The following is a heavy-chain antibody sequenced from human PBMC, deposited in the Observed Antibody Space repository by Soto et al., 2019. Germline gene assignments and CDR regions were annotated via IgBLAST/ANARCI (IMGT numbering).Heavy chain of an antibody. V-gene: IGHV3-30-3*01. CDR2: ISYDGSNK. Sequence: QVHLVESGGGVVQPGRSLRLSCAASGFTFRIYAMHWVRQAPGKGLECVAVISYDGSNKFYRDSVKGRFTISRDNSKKTLYLQINSLRYEDTAVYYCARGDREDIAVVVGARPGEYGVDVWGQGTTVTVSS. CDR1: GFTFRIYA. J-gene: IGHJ6*02. D-gene: IGHD2-15*01. CDR3: ARGDREDIAVVVGARPGEYGVDV.